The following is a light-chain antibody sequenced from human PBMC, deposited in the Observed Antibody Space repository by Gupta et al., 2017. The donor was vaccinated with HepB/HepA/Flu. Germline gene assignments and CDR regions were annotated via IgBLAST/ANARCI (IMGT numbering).Light chain of an antibody. V-gene: IGLV1-40*01. J-gene: IGLJ1*01. CDR1: SSNIGAGYD. CDR3: QSYDSSLTGLYV. CDR2: GND. Sequence: QSVLTQPPSVSGAPGQRVTISCIGSSSNIGAGYDVHWYQQLPGTAPKLLIYGNDNRPSGVPDRFSDSKSGISASLAITGLQADDEADYYCQSYDSSLTGLYVFGPGTKVTVL.